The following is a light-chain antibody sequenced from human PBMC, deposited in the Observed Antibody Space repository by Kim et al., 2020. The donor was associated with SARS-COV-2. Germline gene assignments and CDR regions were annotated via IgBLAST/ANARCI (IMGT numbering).Light chain of an antibody. V-gene: IGKV1-5*03. CDR1: QSISGW. CDR2: KTS. J-gene: IGKJ4*01. Sequence: ASVGDRVTITCRASQSISGWLGWYQQKPGKAPKFLIYKTSNLESGVPSRFSGSGSGTEFTLTISGLQPDDFATYYCKQYNTYPLTFGGGTKVDIK. CDR3: KQYNTYPLT.